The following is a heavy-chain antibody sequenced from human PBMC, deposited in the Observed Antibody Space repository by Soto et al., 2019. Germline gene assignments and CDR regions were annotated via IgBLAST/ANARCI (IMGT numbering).Heavy chain of an antibody. CDR1: GYTFNTYD. J-gene: IGHJ4*02. V-gene: IGHV1-8*01. CDR3: ARTMGGIAAAGSDF. D-gene: IGHD6-13*01. CDR2: MNPNTGST. Sequence: QVQLVQSGAEGKKPGASVKVSCKASGYTFNTYDIEWVRLATGQGLEWMGSMNPNTGSTDYAQKFQGRVTMTMTTSISTAYLELSSLRSDDTAIYYCARTMGGIAAAGSDFWGQGTLVTVSA.